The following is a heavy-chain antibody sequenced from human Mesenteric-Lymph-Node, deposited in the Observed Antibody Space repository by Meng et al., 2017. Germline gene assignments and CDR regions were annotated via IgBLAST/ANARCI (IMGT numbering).Heavy chain of an antibody. CDR3: ARDWGDVRGGFDF. J-gene: IGHJ4*02. CDR1: GASGSSDAAD. V-gene: IGHV6-1*02. CDR2: TYYRSKYYN. D-gene: IGHD3-10*02. Sequence: QVQLQQSGPGLGKASPSLSLTRAIAGASGSSDAADWNWIRQSPSRGLEWLGRTYYRSKYYNDYALPVKSRITINPDTSKNQFSLQLNSVTPEDTAIYYCARDWGDVRGGFDFWGQGTLVTVSS.